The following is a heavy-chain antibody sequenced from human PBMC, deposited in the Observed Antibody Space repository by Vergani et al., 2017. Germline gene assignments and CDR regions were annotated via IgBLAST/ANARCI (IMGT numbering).Heavy chain of an antibody. CDR2: ISAYNGNT. V-gene: IGHV1-18*01. CDR3: ARAPRYSSGWFGYFDY. J-gene: IGHJ4*02. D-gene: IGHD6-19*01. Sequence: QVQLVQSGAEVKKPGASVKVSCKASGYTFTSYGISWVRQAPGQGLEWMGWISAYNGNTNYAQKLQGRVTMTTDTSTSTAYMELNSVTPEDTAVYYCARAPRYSSGWFGYFDYWGQGTLVTVSS. CDR1: GYTFTSYG.